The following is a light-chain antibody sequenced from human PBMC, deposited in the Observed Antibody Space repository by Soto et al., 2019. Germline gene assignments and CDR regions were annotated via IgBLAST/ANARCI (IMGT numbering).Light chain of an antibody. CDR2: KAS. V-gene: IGKV1-5*03. J-gene: IGKJ4*01. CDR1: QSISIW. Sequence: DIQMTQSPSTLSASVGDRVTITCRASQSISIWLAWYQQKPGKAPKLLIYKASSLEGGVPSRFGGSGSGTLFNITISSLHPDDFATYYCQQDNSYPLTFGGGTTVDIK. CDR3: QQDNSYPLT.